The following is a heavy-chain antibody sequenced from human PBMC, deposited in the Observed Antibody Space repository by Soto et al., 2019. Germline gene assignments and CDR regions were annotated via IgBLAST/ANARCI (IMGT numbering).Heavy chain of an antibody. Sequence: ASVKVTCTASGYAFTSYAMHWVRQAPGQRLEWMGWINAGNGNTKYSQKFQGRVTITRDTSASTAYMELSSLRSEDTAVYYCARPAQISYYDFWSGYYETPPFDYWGQGTLVTVSS. D-gene: IGHD3-3*01. J-gene: IGHJ4*02. CDR1: GYAFTSYA. CDR3: ARPAQISYYDFWSGYYETPPFDY. V-gene: IGHV1-3*01. CDR2: INAGNGNT.